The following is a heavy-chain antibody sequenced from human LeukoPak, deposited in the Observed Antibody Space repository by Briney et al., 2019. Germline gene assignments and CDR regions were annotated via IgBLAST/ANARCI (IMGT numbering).Heavy chain of an antibody. CDR2: IYYSGST. D-gene: IGHD2-8*01. V-gene: IGHV4-59*07. CDR3: ARSGTKTNGFDY. CDR1: GGSISTYY. Sequence: SDTLSLTCTVSGGSISTYYWIWLRHPPGKALEGIGYIYYSGSTNYSPSLQSRVTISVATSRNQFSLRLSSVTAADTAMYYCARSGTKTNGFDYWGQGTLVTVSS. J-gene: IGHJ4*02.